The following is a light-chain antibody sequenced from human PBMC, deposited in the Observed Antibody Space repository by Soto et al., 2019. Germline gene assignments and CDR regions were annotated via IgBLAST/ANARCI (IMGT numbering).Light chain of an antibody. J-gene: IGLJ1*01. CDR2: DAS. Sequence: QSARTQPRSVSGSPGQSVIISCTGTSSDVGGYNYVSWYQQHPGKSPKLMIYDASKRPSGVPDRFSGSKSGNTASLPISGLQAEDEADYYCCSYAGSYTEVFGIGSKVTVL. CDR3: CSYAGSYTEV. V-gene: IGLV2-11*01. CDR1: SSDVGGYNY.